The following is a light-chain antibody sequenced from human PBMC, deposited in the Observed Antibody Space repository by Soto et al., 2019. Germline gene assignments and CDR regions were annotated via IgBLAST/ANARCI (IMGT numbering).Light chain of an antibody. CDR1: QSVYINS. CDR3: QQYYASPLT. CDR2: GAA. J-gene: IGKJ3*01. Sequence: EIVLTQSPGTLSLSPGERATLSCRASQSVYINSLARYQQKPGQPPRLLIYGAATRASDVPDRFSGSGYGADFALTITRPEPEDFAVYYCQQYYASPLTFGPGTRVD. V-gene: IGKV3-20*01.